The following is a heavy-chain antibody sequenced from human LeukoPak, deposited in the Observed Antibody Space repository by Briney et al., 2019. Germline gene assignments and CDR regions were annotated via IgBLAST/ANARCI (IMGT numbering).Heavy chain of an antibody. CDR2: IYYSGSA. Sequence: SETLSLTCTAPGGSISTYYWSWIRQPPGKGLEWIGSIYYSGSAYYNPSLKSRVTISVDTSKNQFSLRMSSVTAADTAVYYCARGAGDYALTTLDYWGQGALVTVSS. D-gene: IGHD4-17*01. CDR1: GGSISTYY. J-gene: IGHJ4*02. V-gene: IGHV4-59*04. CDR3: ARGAGDYALTTLDY.